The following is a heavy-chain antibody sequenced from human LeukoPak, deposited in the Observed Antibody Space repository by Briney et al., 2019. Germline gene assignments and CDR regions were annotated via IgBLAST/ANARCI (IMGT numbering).Heavy chain of an antibody. CDR3: AREDYYGSGSSGKFYFFYYMDV. V-gene: IGHV4-59*12. D-gene: IGHD3-10*01. CDR2: IYYSGST. CDR1: GGSISSYH. J-gene: IGHJ6*03. Sequence: SETLSLTRTVSGGSISSYHWSWIRQPPGKGLEWIGYIYYSGSTNYNPSLKSRVTISVDTSKNQFSLKLSSATAADTAVYYCAREDYYGSGSSGKFYFFYYMDVWGKGTTVTVSS.